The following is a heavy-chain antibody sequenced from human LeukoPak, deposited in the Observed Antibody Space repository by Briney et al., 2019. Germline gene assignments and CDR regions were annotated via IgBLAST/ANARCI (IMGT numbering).Heavy chain of an antibody. Sequence: GASVKVSCTASGYTFTSYYMYWVRQAPGQGLEWMGIINPSGGSTSYAQKFQGRVTMTRDTSTSTVYMELSSLRSEDTAVYYCARRAGTFELDYWGQGTLVTVSS. CDR2: INPSGGST. CDR1: GYTFTSYY. D-gene: IGHD6-19*01. CDR3: ARRAGTFELDY. V-gene: IGHV1-46*01. J-gene: IGHJ4*02.